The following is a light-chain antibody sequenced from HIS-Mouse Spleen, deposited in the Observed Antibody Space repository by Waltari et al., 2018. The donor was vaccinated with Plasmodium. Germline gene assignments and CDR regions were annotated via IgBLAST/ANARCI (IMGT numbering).Light chain of an antibody. Sequence: DIQLNQSPSFLSASVGDSVTLTCRASPDISSYLAWYQQKPGKAPKLLIYAASTLQSGVPSSFSGSGSGTEFTLTISSLQPEDFATYYCQQLNSYPLTFGGGTKVEIK. CDR2: AAS. V-gene: IGKV1-9*01. CDR1: PDISSY. J-gene: IGKJ4*01. CDR3: QQLNSYPLT.